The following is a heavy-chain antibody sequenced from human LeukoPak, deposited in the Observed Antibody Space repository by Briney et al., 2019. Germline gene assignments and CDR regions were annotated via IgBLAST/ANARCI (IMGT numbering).Heavy chain of an antibody. CDR1: GGTFSSYA. V-gene: IGHV1-69*05. J-gene: IGHJ5*02. CDR3: ARVPNVDSESWFDP. D-gene: IGHD5-12*01. Sequence: SVKVSCKASGGTFSSYAISWVRQAPGHGLEWMGGIIPIFGTANYAQKFQGRVTITTDESTSTAYMELSSLRSEDTAVYYCARVPNVDSESWFDPWGQGTLVTVSS. CDR2: IIPIFGTA.